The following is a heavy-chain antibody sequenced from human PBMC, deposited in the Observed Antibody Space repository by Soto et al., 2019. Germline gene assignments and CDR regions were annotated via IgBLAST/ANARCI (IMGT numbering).Heavy chain of an antibody. V-gene: IGHV4-39*01. CDR3: ARQDGDNLYYYYGMDV. CDR2: IYYSGST. CDR1: GGSISSSSYY. J-gene: IGHJ6*02. Sequence: SETLSLTCTVSGGSISSSSYYWGWIRQPPGKGLEWIGSIYYSGSTYYNPSLKSRVTISVDTSKNQFSLKLSSVTAADTAVYYCARQDGDNLYYYYGMDVWGQGTTVTVSS. D-gene: IGHD4-17*01.